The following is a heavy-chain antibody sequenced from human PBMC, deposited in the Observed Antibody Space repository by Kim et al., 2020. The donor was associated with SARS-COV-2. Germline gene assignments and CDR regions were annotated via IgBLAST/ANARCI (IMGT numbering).Heavy chain of an antibody. CDR2: ISWNSGSI. J-gene: IGHJ3*02. CDR3: AKAPSAFVGPDAFDI. D-gene: IGHD1-26*01. V-gene: IGHV3-9*01. Sequence: GGSLRLSCAASGFTFGDYAMHWVRQAPGKGLEWVSGISWNSGSIVYADSVKGRFTISRDNAKNSLYLQMNSLRAEDTALYYCAKAPSAFVGPDAFDIWGQGTMVTVSS. CDR1: GFTFGDYA.